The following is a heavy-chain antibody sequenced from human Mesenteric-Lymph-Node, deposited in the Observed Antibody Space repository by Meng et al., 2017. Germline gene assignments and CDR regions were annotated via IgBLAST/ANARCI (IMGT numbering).Heavy chain of an antibody. D-gene: IGHD3-10*01. CDR1: GGSIRSSSYY. Sequence: QLQLQESGPGLVKPSETLSLPCTFSGGSIRSSSYYWGWIRQPPGKGLEYIGSIFYSGNTYYNPSLKSRVTISIDTSENQFSLKLSSVTAADTAVYYCARRVFYGSANFDYWGQGTLVTVSS. J-gene: IGHJ4*02. V-gene: IGHV4-39*01. CDR2: IFYSGNT. CDR3: ARRVFYGSANFDY.